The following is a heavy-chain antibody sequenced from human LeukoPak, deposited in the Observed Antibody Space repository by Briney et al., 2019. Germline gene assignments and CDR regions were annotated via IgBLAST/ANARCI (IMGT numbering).Heavy chain of an antibody. CDR2: IIPILGIA. CDR1: GYTFTGYY. CDR3: ATYGSGSSDAFDI. Sequence: ASMKVSCKASGYTFTGYYIHWVRQAPGQGLEWMGRIIPILGIANYAQKFQGRVTITADKSTSTAYMELSSLRSEDTAVYYCATYGSGSSDAFDIWGQGTMVTVSS. D-gene: IGHD3-10*01. J-gene: IGHJ3*02. V-gene: IGHV1-69*02.